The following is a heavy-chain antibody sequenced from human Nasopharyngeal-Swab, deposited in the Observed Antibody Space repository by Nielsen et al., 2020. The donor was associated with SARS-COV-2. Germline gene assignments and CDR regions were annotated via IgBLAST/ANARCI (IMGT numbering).Heavy chain of an antibody. V-gene: IGHV1-24*01. CDR1: GYTLTELS. D-gene: IGHD2-2*01. J-gene: IGHJ3*02. CDR3: ARDRRYCSSTSCYDHAFDI. Sequence: ASVKVSCKVSGYTLTELSMHWVRQAPGKGLEWMGGFDPEDGETIYAQKFQGRVTITADKSTSTAYMELSSLRSEDTAVYYCARDRRYCSSTSCYDHAFDIWGQGTMVTVSS. CDR2: FDPEDGET.